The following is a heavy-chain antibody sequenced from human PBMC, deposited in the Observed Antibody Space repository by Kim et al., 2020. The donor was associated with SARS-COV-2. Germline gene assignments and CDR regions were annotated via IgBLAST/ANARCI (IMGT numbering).Heavy chain of an antibody. Sequence: PSLKSRVTISVDTSKNQFSLKLSSVTAADTAVYYCATTKLGSYYYYGMDVWGQGTTVTVSS. D-gene: IGHD3-10*01. J-gene: IGHJ6*02. CDR3: ATTKLGSYYYYGMDV. V-gene: IGHV4-59*01.